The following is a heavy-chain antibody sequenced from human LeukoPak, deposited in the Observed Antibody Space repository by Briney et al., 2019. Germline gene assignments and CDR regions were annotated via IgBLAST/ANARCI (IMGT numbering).Heavy chain of an antibody. CDR3: AKVPTLWFGELFMYYFDY. CDR2: ISGSGGST. CDR1: GFTFSSCA. D-gene: IGHD3-10*01. J-gene: IGHJ4*02. Sequence: GGSLRLSCAASGFTFSSCAMSWVRQAPGKGLEWVSAISGSGGSTYYADSVKGRFTISRDNSKNTLYLQMNSLRAEDTAVYYCAKVPTLWFGELFMYYFDYWGQGTLVTVSS. V-gene: IGHV3-23*01.